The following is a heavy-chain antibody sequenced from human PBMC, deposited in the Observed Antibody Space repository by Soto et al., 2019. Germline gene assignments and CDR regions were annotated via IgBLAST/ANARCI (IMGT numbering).Heavy chain of an antibody. CDR2: TYYRSKWYN. Sequence: PSQTLSLTCAISGDSVSSNSAAWNWIRQSPSRGLEWLGRTYYRSKWYNDYAVSVKSRITINPDTSKNQFSLQLNSVTPEDTAVYYCAREKSRPDYYYYYGMDVWGQGTTVTVSS. CDR3: AREKSRPDYYYYYGMDV. V-gene: IGHV6-1*01. CDR1: GDSVSSNSAA. J-gene: IGHJ6*02.